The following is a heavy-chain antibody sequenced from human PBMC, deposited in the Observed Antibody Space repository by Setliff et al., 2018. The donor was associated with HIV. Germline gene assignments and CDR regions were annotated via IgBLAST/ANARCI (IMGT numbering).Heavy chain of an antibody. CDR2: ITHAGST. V-gene: IGHV4-34*01. CDR1: GMSFSGYH. J-gene: IGHJ2*01. CDR3: ARVGRERLVTSGRYFDL. Sequence: TSETLSLTCAVYGMSFSGYHWSWIRQTPGEGLEWIAEITHAGSTQYNPSLKSRVTMSADTSKNQFFLKLKSVTAGDTALYYCARVGRERLVTSGRYFDLWGRGTLVTV.